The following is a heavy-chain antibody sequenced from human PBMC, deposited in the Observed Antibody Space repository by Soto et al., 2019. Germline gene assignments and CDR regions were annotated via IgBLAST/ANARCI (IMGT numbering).Heavy chain of an antibody. CDR3: ARDQGEQWLAGGYYYYYGMDV. V-gene: IGHV1-18*04. CDR2: ISAYNGNT. Sequence: ASVKVSCKASGYTFTSYGISWVRKAPGQGLEWMGWISAYNGNTNYAQKLQGRVTMTTDTSTSTAYMELRSLRSDDTAVYYCARDQGEQWLAGGYYYYYGMDVWGQGTTVTVSS. CDR1: GYTFTSYG. D-gene: IGHD6-19*01. J-gene: IGHJ6*02.